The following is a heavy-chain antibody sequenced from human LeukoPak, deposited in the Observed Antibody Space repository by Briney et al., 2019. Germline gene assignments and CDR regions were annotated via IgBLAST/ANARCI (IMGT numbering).Heavy chain of an antibody. CDR3: AKGGVFGVAIDN. Sequence: GGALRLSCAASGFTFSNYAMTWVGQAPGKGLEGISSITGSGRGTYNADSLKDRFTTSRDNFKNTMYLQMSSLRVEDTAVYYCAKGGVFGVAIDNWGQGILVTVSS. V-gene: IGHV3-23*01. D-gene: IGHD3-3*01. CDR1: GFTFSNYA. CDR2: ITGSGRGT. J-gene: IGHJ4*02.